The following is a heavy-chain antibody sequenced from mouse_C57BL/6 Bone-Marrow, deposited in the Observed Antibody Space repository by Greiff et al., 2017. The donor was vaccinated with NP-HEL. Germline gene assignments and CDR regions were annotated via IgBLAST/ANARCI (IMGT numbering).Heavy chain of an antibody. CDR2: INPSSGYT. CDR3: ARWPVVDYFDY. Sequence: QVQLKQSGAELARPGASVKMSCKASGYTFTSYTMHWVKQRPGQGLEWIGYINPSSGYTKYNQKFKDKATLTADKSSSTAYMQLSSLTSEDSAVYYCARWPVVDYFDYWGQGTTLTVSS. V-gene: IGHV1-4*01. J-gene: IGHJ2*01. D-gene: IGHD1-1*01. CDR1: GYTFTSYT.